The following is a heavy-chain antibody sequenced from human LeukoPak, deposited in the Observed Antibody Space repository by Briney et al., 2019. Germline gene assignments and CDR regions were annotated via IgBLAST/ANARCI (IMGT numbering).Heavy chain of an antibody. CDR1: GYTFTSYD. V-gene: IGHV1-8*03. J-gene: IGHJ5*02. CDR2: MNPNSGNT. CDR3: ARVFGDRAGFDP. Sequence: GASVKVSCKASGYTFTSYDINWVRQATGQGLEWMGWMNPNSGNTGYAQKFQGRVTITRNTSISTAYMELSSLRSEDTAVYYCARVFGDRAGFDPWGQGTLVTVSS. D-gene: IGHD4-17*01.